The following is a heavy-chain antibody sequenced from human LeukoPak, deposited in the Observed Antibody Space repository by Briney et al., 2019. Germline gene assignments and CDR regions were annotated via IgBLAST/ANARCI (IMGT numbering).Heavy chain of an antibody. V-gene: IGHV1-2*02. J-gene: IGHJ4*02. CDR2: INPNSGGT. Sequence: ASVKVSCKASGYTFTGYYMHWVRQAPGQGLEWMGWINPNSGGTNYAQKFQGRVTMTRDTSISTAYMELSRLRSDDTAVYYCARFLRITMVRGVKDDYWGQGTLVTVSS. CDR1: GYTFTGYY. D-gene: IGHD3-10*01. CDR3: ARFLRITMVRGVKDDY.